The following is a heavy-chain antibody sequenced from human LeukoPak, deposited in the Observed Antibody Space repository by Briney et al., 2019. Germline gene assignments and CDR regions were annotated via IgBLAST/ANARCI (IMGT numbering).Heavy chain of an antibody. CDR2: ISVSNGVP. V-gene: IGHV1-18*01. CDR1: GYTFTDYG. D-gene: IGHD4-17*01. Sequence: GASVKVSCRASGYTFTDYGISWVRQAPGLGLEWMGWISVSNGVPKYAQKLQGRVSMTTDTSTSTAYMELRSLRSDDTAVYYCATYLGVTTIGVFDIWGQGTMVTVSS. CDR3: ATYLGVTTIGVFDI. J-gene: IGHJ3*02.